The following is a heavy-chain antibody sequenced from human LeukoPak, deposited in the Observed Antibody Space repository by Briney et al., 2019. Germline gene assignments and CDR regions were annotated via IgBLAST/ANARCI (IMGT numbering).Heavy chain of an antibody. V-gene: IGHV3-64*01. CDR1: GFTFSSYA. CDR2: ISGSGGST. J-gene: IGHJ4*02. CDR3: ARDRYYYDSSGYYY. Sequence: GGSLRLSCAASGFTFSSYAMSWVRQAPGKGLEWVSAISGSGGSTYYANSVKGRFTISRDNSKNTLYLQMGSLRAEDMAVYYCARDRYYYDSSGYYYWGQGTLVTVSS. D-gene: IGHD3-22*01.